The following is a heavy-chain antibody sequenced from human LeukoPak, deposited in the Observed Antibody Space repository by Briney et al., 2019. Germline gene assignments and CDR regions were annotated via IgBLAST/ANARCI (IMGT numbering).Heavy chain of an antibody. CDR1: GGSISSFY. CDR2: IYYSGST. V-gene: IGHV4-59*01. Sequence: PSETLSLTCTVSGGSISSFYWSWIRQPPGKGLEWVGYIYYSGSTNYNPSLKSRVTISVDTSKNQFSLKLSSVTAADTAVYYCARHGTSGTNLNWFDPWGQGTLVTVSS. J-gene: IGHJ5*02. D-gene: IGHD1-1*01. CDR3: ARHGTSGTNLNWFDP.